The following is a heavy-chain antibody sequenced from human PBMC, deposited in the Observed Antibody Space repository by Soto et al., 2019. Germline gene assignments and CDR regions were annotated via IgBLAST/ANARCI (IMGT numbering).Heavy chain of an antibody. V-gene: IGHV3-33*01. Sequence: QMHLVESGGGVVQPGRSLGLSCAASGVAFTRSGMHWVRQAPGKGLEWVAFIFSDGSSKYYADSVNGRFTISRDNSKNTLYLQRNSLRAEDTAIYYCTRDKGTTCLDNWGQETLVTVSS. CDR1: GVAFTRSG. J-gene: IGHJ4*02. CDR3: TRDKGTTCLDN. D-gene: IGHD1-7*01. CDR2: IFSDGSSK.